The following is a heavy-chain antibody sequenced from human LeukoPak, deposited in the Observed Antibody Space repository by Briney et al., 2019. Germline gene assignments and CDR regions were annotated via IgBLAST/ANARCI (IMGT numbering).Heavy chain of an antibody. CDR1: GGSISSSSYY. CDR3: ARIRWLQEFDY. D-gene: IGHD5-24*01. CDR2: IYYRGST. V-gene: IGHV4-39*01. J-gene: IGHJ4*02. Sequence: PSETLSLTCTISGGSISSSSYYWGWIRQPPAKGLEWIGSIYYRGSTYYNPSLKRRVNISLDTYKNQLSLKVRSVTAADTSVYDCARIRWLQEFDYWGQGTLAADSS.